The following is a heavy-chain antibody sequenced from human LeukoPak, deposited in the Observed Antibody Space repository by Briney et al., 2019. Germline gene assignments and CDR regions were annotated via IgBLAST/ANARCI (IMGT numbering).Heavy chain of an antibody. J-gene: IGHJ2*01. V-gene: IGHV1-18*01. D-gene: IGHD6-19*01. Sequence: GASVKVSCKASGYTFTSYGISWVRQALGQGLEWMGWISAYNGNTNYAQKLQGRVTMTTDTSTSTAYMELRSLRSDDTAVYYCARDLGSGWSNWYFDLWGRGTLVTVSS. CDR2: ISAYNGNT. CDR1: GYTFTSYG. CDR3: ARDLGSGWSNWYFDL.